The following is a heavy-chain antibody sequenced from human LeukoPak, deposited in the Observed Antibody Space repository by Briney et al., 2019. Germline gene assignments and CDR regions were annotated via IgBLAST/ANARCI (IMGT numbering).Heavy chain of an antibody. J-gene: IGHJ4*02. CDR2: LHSAGGT. CDR1: GLTVSSNY. D-gene: IGHD3-22*01. CDR3: AREGYDSSGYPRLLDY. V-gene: IGHV3-53*04. Sequence: GGSLRLSCAASGLTVSSNYITWVRQAPGKGLEWVSVLHSAGGTYYADPVKGRFTISRHISKNTVYLQMNSLRAEDTAVYYCAREGYDSSGYPRLLDYWGQGTLVTVSS.